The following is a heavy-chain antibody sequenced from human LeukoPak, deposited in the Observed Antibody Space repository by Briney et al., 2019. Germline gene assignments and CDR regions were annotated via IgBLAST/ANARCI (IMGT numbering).Heavy chain of an antibody. J-gene: IGHJ6*02. D-gene: IGHD3-22*01. CDR2: ISAYNGNT. CDR3: ARVYYDSSGYYYNYYYYGMDV. Sequence: ASVKVSCKASGHTFTSYGISWVRQAPGQGLEWMGWISAYNGNTNYAQKLQGRVTMTTDTSTSTAYMELRSLRSDDTAVYYCARVYYDSSGYYYNYYYYGMDVWGQGTTVTVSS. CDR1: GHTFTSYG. V-gene: IGHV1-18*01.